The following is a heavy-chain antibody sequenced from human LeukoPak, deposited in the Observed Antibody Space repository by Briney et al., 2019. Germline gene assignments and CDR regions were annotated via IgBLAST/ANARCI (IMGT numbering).Heavy chain of an antibody. J-gene: IGHJ3*02. CDR1: GFTFSSYG. Sequence: GGSLRLSCAASGFTFSSYGMHWVRQAPGKGLEWVAVISYDGSNKYYADSVKGRFTISRDNSKNTLYLQMNSLRAEDTAVYYCARDPMVRGVIVAFDIWGQGTMVTVSS. D-gene: IGHD3-10*01. CDR2: ISYDGSNK. CDR3: ARDPMVRGVIVAFDI. V-gene: IGHV3-30*03.